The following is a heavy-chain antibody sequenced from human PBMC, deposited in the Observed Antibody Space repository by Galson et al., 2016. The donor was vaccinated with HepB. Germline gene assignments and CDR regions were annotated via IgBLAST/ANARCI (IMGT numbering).Heavy chain of an antibody. D-gene: IGHD3-9*01. CDR1: GYIFTTYW. CDR3: STQPHYVILTGYRFDP. CDR2: IYPANSDT. V-gene: IGHV5-51*01. Sequence: QSGAEVKKPGESLRISCEASGYIFTTYWVVWVRQMPGKGLEWMGSIYPANSDTKYSPSFQGQVTISVDKSINTAYLQWRSLHASDTAPFYCSTQPHYVILTGYRFDPWGQGTLVIVSS. J-gene: IGHJ5*02.